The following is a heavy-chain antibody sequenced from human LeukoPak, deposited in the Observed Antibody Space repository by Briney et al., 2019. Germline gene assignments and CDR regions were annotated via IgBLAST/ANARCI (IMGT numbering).Heavy chain of an antibody. CDR1: GGTFSSYA. CDR3: AIVGAHDYFDY. Sequence: ASVKVSCKASGGTFSSYAISWVRQAPGQGLEWMGRIIPILGIANYAQKFQGRVTITADKSTSTAYMELSSLRSEDTAVYYCAIVGAHDYFDYWGQGTLVTVSS. D-gene: IGHD1-26*01. V-gene: IGHV1-69*04. CDR2: IIPILGIA. J-gene: IGHJ4*02.